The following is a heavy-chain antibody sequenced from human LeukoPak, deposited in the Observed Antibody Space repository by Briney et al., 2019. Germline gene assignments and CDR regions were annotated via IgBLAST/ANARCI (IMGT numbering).Heavy chain of an antibody. CDR2: ITPIFGTA. Sequence: ASVKVSCKASGGTFSSYAISWVRQAPGQGLEWMGGITPIFGTANYAQKFQGRVTITTESTSTAYMELTSLRSEDTAVYYCARHGGISIFGEAQPGGAFDIWGQGTMVTVSS. V-gene: IGHV1-69*05. CDR1: GGTFSSYA. CDR3: ARHGGISIFGEAQPGGAFDI. J-gene: IGHJ3*02. D-gene: IGHD3-3*01.